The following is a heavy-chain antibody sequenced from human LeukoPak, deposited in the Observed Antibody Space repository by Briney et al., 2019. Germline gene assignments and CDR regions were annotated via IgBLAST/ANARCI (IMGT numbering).Heavy chain of an antibody. CDR1: GGSFSSSNW. CDR3: ASPRIGYCSGGSCYSFDY. V-gene: IGHV4-4*02. D-gene: IGHD2-15*01. Sequence: AGTLSLTCAVSGGSFSSSNWWSWVRQPPGKGLEWIGEIDHSGSTNYNPSLKSRVTTSVDKSKNQFSLKLSSVTAADTAVYYCASPRIGYCSGGSCYSFDYWGTGTLVTVSS. J-gene: IGHJ4*02. CDR2: IDHSGST.